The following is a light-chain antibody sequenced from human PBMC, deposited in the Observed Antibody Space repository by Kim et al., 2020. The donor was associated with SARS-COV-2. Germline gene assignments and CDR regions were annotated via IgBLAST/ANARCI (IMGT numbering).Light chain of an antibody. J-gene: IGKJ4*01. CDR2: DAS. CDR3: QQRSDWPQLT. CDR1: QSVRSS. V-gene: IGKV3-11*01. Sequence: PGERATLSCRASQSVRSSLAWYQQRPGQAPRLLIYDASNRATGIPARFSGSGSGTDFTLTISSLEPEDFAVYYCQQRSDWPQLTFGGGTKVEI.